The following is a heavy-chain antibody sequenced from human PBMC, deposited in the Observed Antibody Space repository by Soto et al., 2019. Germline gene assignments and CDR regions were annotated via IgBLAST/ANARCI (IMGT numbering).Heavy chain of an antibody. CDR1: GGSFSGYY. J-gene: IGHJ6*03. Sequence: PSETLSLTCAVYGGSFSGYYWSWIRKPPGKGLEWIGEINHSGSTNYNPSLKSRVTISVDTSKNQFSLKLSSVTAADTAVYYCATARRLSYYYYYMDVWGKGTTVTVSS. CDR3: ATARRLSYYYYYMDV. CDR2: INHSGST. V-gene: IGHV4-34*01. D-gene: IGHD5-12*01.